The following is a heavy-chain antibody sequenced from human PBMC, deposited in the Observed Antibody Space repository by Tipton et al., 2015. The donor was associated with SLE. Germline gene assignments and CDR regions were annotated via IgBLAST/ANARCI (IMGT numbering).Heavy chain of an antibody. J-gene: IGHJ4*02. Sequence: GLVKPSQTLSLTCTVSGGSISSGSYYWSWIRQPAGKGLEWIGRIYTSGSTNYNPSLKSRVTISVDTSKNQFSLKLSSVTAADTAVYYCARGALGSGIVRDYWGQGTLVTVSS. D-gene: IGHD1-26*01. V-gene: IGHV4-61*02. CDR3: ARGALGSGIVRDY. CDR2: IYTSGST. CDR1: GGSISSGSYY.